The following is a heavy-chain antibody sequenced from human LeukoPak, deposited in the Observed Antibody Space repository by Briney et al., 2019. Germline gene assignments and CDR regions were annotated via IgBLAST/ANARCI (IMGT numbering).Heavy chain of an antibody. CDR3: ARVRIAAAGTFDP. CDR1: GYTFTSYY. D-gene: IGHD6-13*01. Sequence: ASVKVSCKASGYTFTSYYIHWVRQAPGQGLEWMGWINPNSGGTNYAQKVQGRVTMTRDTSISTAYMELSRLRSDDTAVYYCARVRIAAAGTFDPWGQGTLVTVSS. CDR2: INPNSGGT. J-gene: IGHJ5*02. V-gene: IGHV1-2*02.